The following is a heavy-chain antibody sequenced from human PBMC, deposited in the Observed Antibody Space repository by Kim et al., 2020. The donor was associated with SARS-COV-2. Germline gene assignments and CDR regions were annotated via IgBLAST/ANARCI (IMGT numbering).Heavy chain of an antibody. CDR2: FYSGST. CDR3: ARDSDY. Sequence: FYSGSTAYTPSLKSRVTISVDTSKNQFSLKLSSVTAADTAVYYCARDSDYWGQGTLVTVSS. V-gene: IGHV4-39*07. J-gene: IGHJ4*02.